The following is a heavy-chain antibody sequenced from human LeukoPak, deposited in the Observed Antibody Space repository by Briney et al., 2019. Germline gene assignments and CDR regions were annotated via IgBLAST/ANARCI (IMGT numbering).Heavy chain of an antibody. CDR3: AGIVVVVAATGLGFDP. D-gene: IGHD2-15*01. CDR2: IYTSGST. J-gene: IGHJ5*02. CDR1: GGSISSYY. Sequence: SETLSLTCTVSGGSISSYYWSWIRQPAGKGREWIGRIYTSGSTNYNPSLMSRVTMSVDTSKNQFSLKLSSVTAADTAVYYCAGIVVVVAATGLGFDPWGQGTLVTVSS. V-gene: IGHV4-4*07.